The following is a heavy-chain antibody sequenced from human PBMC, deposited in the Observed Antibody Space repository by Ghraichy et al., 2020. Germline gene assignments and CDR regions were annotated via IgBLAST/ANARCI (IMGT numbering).Heavy chain of an antibody. V-gene: IGHV1-46*01. CDR3: ARGGGRELELPDWFDP. J-gene: IGHJ5*02. CDR1: GYTFTSYY. Sequence: ASVKVSCKASGYTFTSYYMHWVRQAPGQGLEWMGIINPSGGSTSYAQKFQGRVTMTRDTSTSTVYMELSSLRSEDTAVYYCARGGGRELELPDWFDPWGQGTLVTVSS. D-gene: IGHD1-7*01. CDR2: INPSGGST.